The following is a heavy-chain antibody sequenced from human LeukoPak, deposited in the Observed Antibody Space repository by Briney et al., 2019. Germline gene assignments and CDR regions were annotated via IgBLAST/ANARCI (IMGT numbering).Heavy chain of an antibody. J-gene: IGHJ4*02. CDR3: ARGQQLPEYYFDY. CDR2: IYYSGST. V-gene: IGHV4-30-4*08. D-gene: IGHD6-13*01. CDR1: GGSFSGYY. Sequence: SETLSLTCAVYGGSFSGYYWSWIRQPPGKGLEWIGYIYYSGSTYYNPSLKSRVTISVDTSKNQFSLKLSSVTAADTAVYYCARGQQLPEYYFDYWGQGTLVTVSS.